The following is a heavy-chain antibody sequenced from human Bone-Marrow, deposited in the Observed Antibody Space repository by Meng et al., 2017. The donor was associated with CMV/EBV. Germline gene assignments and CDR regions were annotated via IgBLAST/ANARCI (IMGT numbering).Heavy chain of an antibody. V-gene: IGHV3-33*01. CDR1: GFTFSSYG. CDR2: IWYDGSNK. Sequence: GESLKISCVASGFTFSSYGMHWVRQAPGKGLEWVAVIWYDGSNKYYADSVKGRFTISRDNSKNTLYLQMNSLRAEDTAVYYCARWAYYDFWSGSLGHYFDYWGQGTLVTVSS. J-gene: IGHJ4*02. D-gene: IGHD3-3*01. CDR3: ARWAYYDFWSGSLGHYFDY.